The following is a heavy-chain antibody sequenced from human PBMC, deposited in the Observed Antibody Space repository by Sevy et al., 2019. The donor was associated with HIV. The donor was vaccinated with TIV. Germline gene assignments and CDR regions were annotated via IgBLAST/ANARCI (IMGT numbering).Heavy chain of an antibody. Sequence: SETLSLTCTVSGGSMSSYYWSWIRQPPGKGLEWIGYIYYSGSTNYNPTLKSRVTISVDTSKNQFSLKLSSVTAADTAVYYCARERPEHAFDYWGQGTLVTVSS. J-gene: IGHJ4*02. CDR3: ARERPEHAFDY. CDR1: GGSMSSYY. CDR2: IYYSGST. D-gene: IGHD6-25*01. V-gene: IGHV4-59*01.